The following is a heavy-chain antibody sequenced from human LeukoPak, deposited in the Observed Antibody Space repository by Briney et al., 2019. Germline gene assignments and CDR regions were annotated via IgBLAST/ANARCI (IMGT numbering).Heavy chain of an antibody. V-gene: IGHV3-7*01. CDR2: IKEDGSEK. CDR1: GFTFSSYW. D-gene: IGHD3-3*01. J-gene: IGHJ5*02. Sequence: GGSLRLSCAASGFTFSSYWMSWVRPAPGKGLEGVASIKEDGSEKYYVDSVKGRFTISRDKGQNSLYLQMNSLRAEDTAVYYCARVFFWSGSISARGFDPWGQGTLVTVSS. CDR3: ARVFFWSGSISARGFDP.